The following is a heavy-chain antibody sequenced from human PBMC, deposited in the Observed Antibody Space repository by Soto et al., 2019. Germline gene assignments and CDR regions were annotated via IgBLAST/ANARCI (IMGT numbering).Heavy chain of an antibody. Sequence: QVQLVQSGAEVKMPGASVKVSGKATGYTFTSYGISWVRQAPGQGLEWMGWISAYNGNTNYAQKLQGRVTMTTDTSTSTAYMELRSLRSDDTAVYYCARLTDLGQLYCISTSSYFGMDVW. CDR1: GYTFTSYG. V-gene: IGHV1-18*01. CDR3: ARLTDLGQLYCISTSSYFGMDV. CDR2: ISAYNGNT. D-gene: IGHD2-2*01. J-gene: IGHJ6*01.